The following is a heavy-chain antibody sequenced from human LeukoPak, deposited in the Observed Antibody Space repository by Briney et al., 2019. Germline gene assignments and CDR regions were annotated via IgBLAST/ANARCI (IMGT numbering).Heavy chain of an antibody. Sequence: ASVKVSCKASGYTFTSYGISWVRQAPGQGLEWMGWINPNSGGTNYAQKFQGRVTMTRDTSISTAYMELSRLRSDDTAVYYCARGPFLVPAAPRGPFDYWGQGTLVTVSS. D-gene: IGHD2-2*01. J-gene: IGHJ4*02. V-gene: IGHV1-2*02. CDR1: GYTFTSYG. CDR2: INPNSGGT. CDR3: ARGPFLVPAAPRGPFDY.